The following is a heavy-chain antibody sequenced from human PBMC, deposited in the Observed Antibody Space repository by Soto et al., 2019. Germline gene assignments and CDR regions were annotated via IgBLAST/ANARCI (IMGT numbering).Heavy chain of an antibody. J-gene: IGHJ6*02. V-gene: IGHV3-33*01. Sequence: PGGSLRLSCAASGFTFSSYGMHWVRQAPGKGLEWVAVIWYDGSNKYYADSVKGRFTISRDNSKNTLYLQMNSLRAEDTAVYYRLGKSYEGDYWGQGTTVTVSS. CDR1: GFTFSSYG. CDR2: IWYDGSNK. D-gene: IGHD3-22*01. CDR3: LGKSYEGDY.